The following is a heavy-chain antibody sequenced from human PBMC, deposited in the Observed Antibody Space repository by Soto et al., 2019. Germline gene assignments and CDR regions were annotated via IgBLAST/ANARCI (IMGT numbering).Heavy chain of an antibody. V-gene: IGHV3-11*01. CDR1: GFTFSDYY. CDR2: ISSSGSTI. J-gene: IGHJ4*02. D-gene: IGHD5-18*01. Sequence: SGGSLRLSCAASGFTFSDYYMSWIRQAPGKVLEWVSYISSSGSTIYYADSVKGRFTISRDNAKNSLYLQMNSLRAQTTAVYYCASVDNPRRYSCGFDYWGQGSLVAVSS. CDR3: ASVDNPRRYSCGFDY.